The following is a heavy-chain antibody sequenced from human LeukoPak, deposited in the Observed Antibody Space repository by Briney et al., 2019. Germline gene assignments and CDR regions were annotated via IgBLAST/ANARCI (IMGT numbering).Heavy chain of an antibody. J-gene: IGHJ6*03. Sequence: GGSLRLSCAASGFTFSSYWMHWVRQAPGKGLVWVSRINSDGSSTSYADSVKGRFTISRDHAKNTLYLQMNSLRAEDTAVYYCARDQPTYYDFWSGYYNHMDVWGKGTTVTVSS. CDR3: ARDQPTYYDFWSGYYNHMDV. CDR2: INSDGSST. V-gene: IGHV3-74*01. CDR1: GFTFSSYW. D-gene: IGHD3-3*01.